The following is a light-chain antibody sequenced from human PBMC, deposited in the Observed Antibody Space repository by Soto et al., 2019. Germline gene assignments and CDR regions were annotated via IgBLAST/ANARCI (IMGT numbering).Light chain of an antibody. V-gene: IGKV3-20*01. CDR2: DAS. J-gene: IGKJ4*01. CDR3: QQYGSSPLT. Sequence: EFVLTQSPGTLSLSPGERATLSCRASQSVRTYLAWYQVKPGQAPRLLIYDASSRATGIPDRFSGSGSGTDFTLTISRLEPEDFAVYYCQQYGSSPLTFGGGTKVDIK. CDR1: QSVRTY.